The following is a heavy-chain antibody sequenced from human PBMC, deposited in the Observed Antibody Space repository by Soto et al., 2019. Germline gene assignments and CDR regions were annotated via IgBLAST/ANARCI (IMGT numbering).Heavy chain of an antibody. D-gene: IGHD5-18*01. Sequence: QVQLVQSGAEVRKPGASVKVSCKASGYTFTHYYIHWVRQAPGQGLEWMGIINPNGGVTTYAQKFRAGFTMTRDRSTSTVYMELSSLRSEDSVVYYCATSVNSAMAFDYWGQGTLVTVSS. CDR1: GYTFTHYY. CDR3: ATSVNSAMAFDY. V-gene: IGHV1-46*01. CDR2: INPNGGVT. J-gene: IGHJ4*02.